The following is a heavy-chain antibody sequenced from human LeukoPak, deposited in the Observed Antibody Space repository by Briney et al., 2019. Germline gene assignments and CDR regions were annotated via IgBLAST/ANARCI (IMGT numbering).Heavy chain of an antibody. CDR2: IYSGGST. V-gene: IGHV3-66*01. Sequence: SGGSLRLSCAASGFTVSSNYMSWVRQAPGKGLEWVSVIYSGGSTYYADSVKGRFTISRDNSKNTLYLQMNSLRAEDTAVYYCARRYYGSATYRLPYDYWGQGTLVTVSS. CDR1: GFTVSSNY. J-gene: IGHJ4*02. D-gene: IGHD3-22*01. CDR3: ARRYYGSATYRLPYDY.